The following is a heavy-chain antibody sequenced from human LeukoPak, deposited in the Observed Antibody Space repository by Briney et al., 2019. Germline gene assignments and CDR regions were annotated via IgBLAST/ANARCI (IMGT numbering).Heavy chain of an antibody. J-gene: IGHJ4*02. CDR3: ARARSGRITIFGVGFDY. V-gene: IGHV3-7*01. D-gene: IGHD3-3*01. CDR2: IKQDGSEK. CDR1: GFTFSSYW. Sequence: GGSLRLSCAASGFTFSSYWMSWVRQAPGKGLEWVANIKQDGSEKYYVDSVKGRFTISRDNAKNSLYPQMNSLRAEDTAVYYCARARSGRITIFGVGFDYWGQGTLVTVSS.